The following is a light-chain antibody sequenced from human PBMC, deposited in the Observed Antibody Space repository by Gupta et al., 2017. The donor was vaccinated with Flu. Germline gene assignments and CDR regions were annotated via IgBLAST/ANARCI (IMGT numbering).Light chain of an antibody. CDR1: TSDVGAYNF. V-gene: IGLV2-11*01. CDR3: CWYEGYHTWG. CDR2: DVT. J-gene: IGLJ3*02. Sequence: QSALTQPRSVSGSPGQSVTISCPGSTSDVGAYNFVSWYQHHPGEAPKLVIFDVTKRASGVPDRFSGSMVANVAFLTISGLQAEDEGDYYCCWYEGYHTWGFGGGIKLTVL.